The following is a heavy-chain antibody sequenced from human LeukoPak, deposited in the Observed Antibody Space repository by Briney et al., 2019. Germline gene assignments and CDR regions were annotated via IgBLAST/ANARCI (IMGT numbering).Heavy chain of an antibody. J-gene: IGHJ4*02. CDR3: ARDLVRGGY. Sequence: GGSLRLSCAASGFTFSSYEMNWVRQAPGKGLEWVSYISSSGSTIYYADSVKGRFTISRDNAKNSLYLQMNSPRAEDTAVYYCARDLVRGGYWGQGTLVTVSS. CDR1: GFTFSSYE. CDR2: ISSSGSTI. V-gene: IGHV3-48*03.